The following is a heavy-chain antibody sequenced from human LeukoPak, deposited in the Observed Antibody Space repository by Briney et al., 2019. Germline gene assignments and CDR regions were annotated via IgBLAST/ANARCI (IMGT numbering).Heavy chain of an antibody. V-gene: IGHV3-7*01. CDR3: AREHYNFWSGYYGGSDFDY. CDR2: TKQEGSEK. D-gene: IGHD3-3*01. Sequence: GGSLRLSCAASGFTFGSYWMSWVRQAPGRGLEWVANTKQEGSEKHYVHSVRGRFTISRDNAKNSLYLQMNSVRAEDTAVYYCAREHYNFWSGYYGGSDFDYWGQGPLVTVSS. CDR1: GFTFGSYW. J-gene: IGHJ4*02.